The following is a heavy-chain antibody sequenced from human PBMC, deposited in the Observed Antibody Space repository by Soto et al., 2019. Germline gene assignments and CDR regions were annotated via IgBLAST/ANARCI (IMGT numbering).Heavy chain of an antibody. Sequence: GGSLRLSCAASGFTFSSYSMNWVRQAPGKGLEWVSYISSSSSTIYYADSVKGRFTISRDNAKNSLYLQMNSLRAEDTAVYYCASPPGIFGGVIVDYWGQGTLVTVSS. D-gene: IGHD3-16*02. J-gene: IGHJ4*02. CDR1: GFTFSSYS. CDR2: ISSSSSTI. V-gene: IGHV3-48*01. CDR3: ASPPGIFGGVIVDY.